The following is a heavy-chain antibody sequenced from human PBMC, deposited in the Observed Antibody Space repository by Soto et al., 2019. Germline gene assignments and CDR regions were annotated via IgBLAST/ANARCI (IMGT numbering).Heavy chain of an antibody. CDR2: ISWNSGSI. D-gene: IGHD6-19*01. Sequence: EVQLVESGGGLVQPGRSLRLSCAASGFTFDDYAMHWVRQAPGKGLEWVSGISWNSGSIGYADSVKGRITISRDNAKNSLYLQMNSLRAEDTALYYGAKDSVEQAVAGTGEFDYWGQGTLVTVSS. CDR3: AKDSVEQAVAGTGEFDY. J-gene: IGHJ4*02. V-gene: IGHV3-9*01. CDR1: GFTFDDYA.